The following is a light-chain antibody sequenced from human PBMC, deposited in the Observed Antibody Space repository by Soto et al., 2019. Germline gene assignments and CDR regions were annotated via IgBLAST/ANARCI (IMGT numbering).Light chain of an antibody. CDR1: SGHSSYT. J-gene: IGLJ2*01. CDR3: QTWGTGTVV. Sequence: QLVLTQSPSASASLGASVKLTCTLSSGHSSYTIAWHQQQPEKGPRYLMKLNSDGSHYKGDGIPDRFSGSSSGAERYLTISSHQSEDEADYYCQTWGTGTVVFGGGTKLTVL. V-gene: IGLV4-69*01. CDR2: LNSDGSH.